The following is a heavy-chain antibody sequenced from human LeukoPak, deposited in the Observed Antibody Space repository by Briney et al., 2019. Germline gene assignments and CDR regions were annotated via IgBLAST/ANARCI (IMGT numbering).Heavy chain of an antibody. D-gene: IGHD1-7*01. J-gene: IGHJ4*02. CDR2: INHSGST. Sequence: PSETLSLTCAVYGGSFSGYYWSWIRQHPGKGLEWIGEINHSGSTNYNPSLKSRVTISVDTSKNQFSLMLNSVTAADTAVYYCARRIGNWNYPDYWGQGTLVTVSS. V-gene: IGHV4-34*01. CDR3: ARRIGNWNYPDY. CDR1: GGSFSGYY.